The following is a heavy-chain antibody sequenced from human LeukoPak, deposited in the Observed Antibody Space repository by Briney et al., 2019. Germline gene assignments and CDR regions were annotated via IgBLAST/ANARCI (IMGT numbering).Heavy chain of an antibody. CDR1: GFTFSSYS. CDR3: ARGVLYGSGTYYFDY. CDR2: ISSSSSTI. D-gene: IGHD3-10*01. Sequence: PGGSLRLSCAASGFTFSSYSMNWVRQAPGKGLEWVSYISSSSSTIYYADSVKGRFTISRDDAKNSLYLQMNSLRAEDTAVYYCARGVLYGSGTYYFDYWGQGTLVTVSS. J-gene: IGHJ4*02. V-gene: IGHV3-48*04.